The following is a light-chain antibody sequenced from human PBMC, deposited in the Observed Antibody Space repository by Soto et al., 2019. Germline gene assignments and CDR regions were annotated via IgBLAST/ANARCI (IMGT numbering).Light chain of an antibody. J-gene: IGLJ2*01. V-gene: IGLV2-14*01. Sequence: QSALTQPASVSGSPGQSITISCAGTSSDIGNYNYVSWYQQYPGKAPKLMISDVSSRPSGVSSRFSGSKSGNTASLTISGLQAEYEADDYCTSYTTSSTLVFGGGTEVTVL. CDR2: DVS. CDR1: SSDIGNYNY. CDR3: TSYTTSSTLV.